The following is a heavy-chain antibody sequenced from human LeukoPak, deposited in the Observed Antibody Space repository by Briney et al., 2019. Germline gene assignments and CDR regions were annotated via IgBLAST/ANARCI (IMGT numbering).Heavy chain of an antibody. CDR3: ARDPLSSSWSNWFDP. Sequence: GGSLRLSCAASGFTFSSYSMNWVRQAPGKGLEWVSYISSSSSTIYYADSVKGRFTISRDNAKNSLYLQMNSLRAEYTAVYYCARDPLSSSWSNWFDPWGQGTLVTVSS. D-gene: IGHD6-13*01. J-gene: IGHJ5*02. CDR1: GFTFSSYS. CDR2: ISSSSSTI. V-gene: IGHV3-48*04.